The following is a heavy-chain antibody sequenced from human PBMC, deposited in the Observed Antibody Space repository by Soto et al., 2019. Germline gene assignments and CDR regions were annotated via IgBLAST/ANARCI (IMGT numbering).Heavy chain of an antibody. J-gene: IGHJ4*02. V-gene: IGHV3-33*01. CDR3: AREDYYDSSGQGVYFDY. CDR2: IWYDGSNK. Sequence: GGSLRLSCAASGFTFSSYGMHWVRQAPGKGLEWVAVIWYDGSNKYYADSVKGRFTISRDNSKNTLYLQMNSLRAEDTAVYYCAREDYYDSSGQGVYFDYWGQGTLVTVSS. CDR1: GFTFSSYG. D-gene: IGHD3-22*01.